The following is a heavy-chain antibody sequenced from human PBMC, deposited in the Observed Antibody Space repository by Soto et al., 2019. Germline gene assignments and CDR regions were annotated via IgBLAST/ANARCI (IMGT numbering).Heavy chain of an antibody. Sequence: EVQLLESGGGLVQPGGSLRLSCAASGFSFRTYAMSWVRQAPGQGLEWVSVISDTGDDTYYADSVKGRFTISRDSSRNTLYLRMNSLRAEDTAVYYWASYVRGPTFYVDSWGQGTVVTVAS. CDR3: ASYVRGPTFYVDS. CDR2: ISDTGDDT. CDR1: GFSFRTYA. J-gene: IGHJ4*02. D-gene: IGHD3-10*02. V-gene: IGHV3-23*01.